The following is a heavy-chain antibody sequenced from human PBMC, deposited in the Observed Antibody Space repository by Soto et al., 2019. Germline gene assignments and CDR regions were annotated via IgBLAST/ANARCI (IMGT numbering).Heavy chain of an antibody. CDR3: ARDLADYYGSGSYYNGWFDP. CDR2: IYYSGST. J-gene: IGHJ5*02. D-gene: IGHD3-10*01. Sequence: SETLSLTCTVSGGSISSYYWSWIRQPPGKGLEWIGYIYYSGSTNYNPSLKSRVTISVDTSKNQFSLKLSSVTAADTAVYYCARDLADYYGSGSYYNGWFDPWGQGTLVTVSS. V-gene: IGHV4-59*01. CDR1: GGSISSYY.